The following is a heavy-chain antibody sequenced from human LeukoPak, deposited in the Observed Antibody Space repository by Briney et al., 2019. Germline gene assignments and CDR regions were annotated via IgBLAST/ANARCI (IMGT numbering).Heavy chain of an antibody. CDR3: ARLPYCSGGSCYSRDN. CDR1: GFTVSSNS. D-gene: IGHD2-15*01. CDR2: IYSGGNT. Sequence: GGSLRLSCTVSGFTVSSNSWSWVRQAPGKGLEWVSFIYSGGNTHYSDSVTGRFTISRDNSKNTLYLQMNSLRAEDTAVYYCARLPYCSGGSCYSRDNWGQGTLVTVSS. V-gene: IGHV3-53*01. J-gene: IGHJ4*02.